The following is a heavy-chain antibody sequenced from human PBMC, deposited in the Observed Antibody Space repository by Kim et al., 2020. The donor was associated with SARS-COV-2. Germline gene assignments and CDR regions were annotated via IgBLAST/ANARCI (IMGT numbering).Heavy chain of an antibody. D-gene: IGHD6-13*01. CDR3: AKGDKGNRGLVAAAGTLFDY. Sequence: RFTISRDNSKNTLYLQMNSLRAEDTAVYYCAKGDKGNRGLVAAAGTLFDYWGQGTLVTVSS. V-gene: IGHV3-30*02. J-gene: IGHJ4*02.